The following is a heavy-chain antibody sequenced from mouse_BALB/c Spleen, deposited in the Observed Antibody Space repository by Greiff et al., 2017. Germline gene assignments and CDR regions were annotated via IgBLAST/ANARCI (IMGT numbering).Heavy chain of an antibody. D-gene: IGHD1-1*01. V-gene: IGHV1S56*01. CDR2: IYPGNVNT. J-gene: IGHJ3*01. Sequence: QVQLKQSGPELVKPGASVRISCKASGYTFTSYYIHWVKQRPGQGLEWIGWIYPGNVNTKYNEKFKGKATLTADKSSSTAYMQLSSLTSEDSAVYFCARDHGSSHAWFAYWGQGTLVTVSA. CDR1: GYTFTSYY. CDR3: ARDHGSSHAWFAY.